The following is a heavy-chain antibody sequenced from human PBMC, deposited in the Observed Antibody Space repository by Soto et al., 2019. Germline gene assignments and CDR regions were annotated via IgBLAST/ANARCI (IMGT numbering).Heavy chain of an antibody. D-gene: IGHD3-3*02. CDR3: ARISCPLGAIYY. J-gene: IGHJ4*02. V-gene: IGHV2-70*11. CDR2: IDWDDDK. Sequence: SGPTMVNTTQTLTLTCTFSGFSLSTSGMCVSWTLQPPGKALEWLARIDWDDDKYYSTSLKTRLTISKDTSKNQVVLTMTNMDPVDTATYYFARISCPLGAIYYRGQGTLVTGSS. CDR1: GFSLSTSGMC.